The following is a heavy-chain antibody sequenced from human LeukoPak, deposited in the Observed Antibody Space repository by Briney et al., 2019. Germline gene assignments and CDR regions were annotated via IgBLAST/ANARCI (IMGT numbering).Heavy chain of an antibody. CDR2: IYDDNT. Sequence: GGSLRLSCAASGFTVSAYAMAWVRQAPGKGLEWVSTIYDDNTYYADSVEGRFAISTDNSKNTLYLQMNSLRVEETAVYFCAARKVRGVWFYLDYWGQGTLVTVSS. CDR3: AARKVRGVWFYLDY. J-gene: IGHJ4*02. V-gene: IGHV3-23*01. CDR1: GFTVSAYA. D-gene: IGHD3-10*01.